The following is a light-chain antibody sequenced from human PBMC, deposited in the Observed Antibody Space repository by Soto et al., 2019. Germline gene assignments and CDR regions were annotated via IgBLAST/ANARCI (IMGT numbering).Light chain of an antibody. Sequence: DIVMTQSPLSLPVTPGEPASISCRSSQSLLPRNGYNYLDWYLQKPGQSPQLLIYLGSNRASGVPDRCRGSGSGTDFTLKISRVEAEDVGVYYCMQALQTPLTFGGGTKVEIK. J-gene: IGKJ4*01. V-gene: IGKV2-28*01. CDR3: MQALQTPLT. CDR2: LGS. CDR1: QSLLPRNGYNY.